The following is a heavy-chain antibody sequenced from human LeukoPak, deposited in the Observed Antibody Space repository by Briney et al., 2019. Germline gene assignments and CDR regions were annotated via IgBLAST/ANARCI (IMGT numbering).Heavy chain of an antibody. J-gene: IGHJ4*02. CDR1: GGSISSSSYY. Sequence: SETLSLTCTVSGGSISSSSYYWGWIRQPPGKGLEWIGSIYYSGSTYYNPSLKSRVTISVDTSKNQFSLKQSSVTAADTAVYYCARERPRNYYGSGQFDYWGQGTLVTVSS. V-gene: IGHV4-39*07. D-gene: IGHD3-10*01. CDR2: IYYSGST. CDR3: ARERPRNYYGSGQFDY.